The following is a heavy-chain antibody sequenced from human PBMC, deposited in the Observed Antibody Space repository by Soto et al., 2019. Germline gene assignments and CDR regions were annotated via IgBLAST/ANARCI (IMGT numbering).Heavy chain of an antibody. CDR2: IYYSGST. J-gene: IGHJ5*02. V-gene: IGHV4-31*03. CDR1: GGSISSGGYY. D-gene: IGHD3-3*01. CDR3: ARAREYYDFWSGSWFDP. Sequence: PSETLSLTCTVSGGSISSGGYYWSWIRQHPGKGLEWIGYIYYSGSTYHNPSLKSRVTISVDTSKNQFSLKLSSVTAADTAVYYCARAREYYDFWSGSWFDPWGQGTLVTVS.